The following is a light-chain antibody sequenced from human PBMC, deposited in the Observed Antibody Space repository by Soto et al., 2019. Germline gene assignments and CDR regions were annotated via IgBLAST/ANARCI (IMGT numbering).Light chain of an antibody. CDR3: SSYTTSSTYV. CDR2: DVS. V-gene: IGLV2-14*01. CDR1: SSDVGGYHY. Sequence: QSALTQPASVSGSPGQSITISCTGTSSDVGGYHYVSWYQQYPGKAPKVMIYDVSNRPSGVSNRFSGSKSGNTASLTISGLQAEDEAEYYCSSYTTSSTYVFGTGTKVTVL. J-gene: IGLJ1*01.